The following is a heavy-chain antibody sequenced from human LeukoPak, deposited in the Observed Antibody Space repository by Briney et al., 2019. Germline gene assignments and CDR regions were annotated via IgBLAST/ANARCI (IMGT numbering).Heavy chain of an antibody. CDR1: GGTFSSYA. CDR2: IIPIFGTA. CDR3: ASSVTQLGDWFDP. V-gene: IGHV1-69*05. Sequence: ASVKVSCKASGGTFSSYAISWVRQAPGQGLEWMGGIIPIFGTANYAQKFQGRVTITTDESTSTAYMELSSLRSEDTAVYYCASSVTQLGDWFDPWGQGTLVTVSS. J-gene: IGHJ5*02. D-gene: IGHD4-11*01.